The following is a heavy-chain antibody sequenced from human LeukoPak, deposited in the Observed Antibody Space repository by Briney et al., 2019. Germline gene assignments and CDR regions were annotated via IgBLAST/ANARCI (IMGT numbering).Heavy chain of an antibody. Sequence: PGGSLRLSCAASGFAFSGYWIFWVRQVPGKGLMWVSRINGVGSETTYADTVKGRFTISRDNAKNTLYLQMNSLRDEDTAVYYCARFLEYSSSSYYYYGMDVWGQGTTVTVSS. CDR1: GFAFSGYW. J-gene: IGHJ6*02. D-gene: IGHD6-6*01. CDR3: ARFLEYSSSSYYYYGMDV. CDR2: INGVGSET. V-gene: IGHV3-74*01.